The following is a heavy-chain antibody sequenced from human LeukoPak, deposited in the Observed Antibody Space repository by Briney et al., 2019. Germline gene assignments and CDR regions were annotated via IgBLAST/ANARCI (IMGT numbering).Heavy chain of an antibody. CDR1: GFTFTSSA. V-gene: IGHV1-58*02. CDR2: IVVGSGNT. J-gene: IGHJ5*02. D-gene: IGHD3-10*01. CDR3: GADLTMVRGVPRWFDP. Sequence: SVKVSCKASGFTFTSSAMQRVRQARGQRLEWIGWIVVGSGNTNYAQKFQERVTITRDMSTSTTYMELSSLRSEDTAVYYCGADLTMVRGVPRWFDPWGQGTLVTVSS.